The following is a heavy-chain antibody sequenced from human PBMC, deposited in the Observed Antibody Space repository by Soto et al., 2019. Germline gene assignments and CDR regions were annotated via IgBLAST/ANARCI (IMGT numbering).Heavy chain of an antibody. CDR3: ARGGTSVAAYNFDY. D-gene: IGHD6-19*01. CDR2: IRQDGSEK. Sequence: EVQLVESGGGLVQPGGSLRLSCAASGFTFSSYWMSWVRRAPGKGLEWVANIRQDGSEKYYVDSVKGRFTISRDNAKNSVYLQMNSLRAEDTAVYHCARGGTSVAAYNFDYWGQGTLVTVSS. CDR1: GFTFSSYW. J-gene: IGHJ4*02. V-gene: IGHV3-7*03.